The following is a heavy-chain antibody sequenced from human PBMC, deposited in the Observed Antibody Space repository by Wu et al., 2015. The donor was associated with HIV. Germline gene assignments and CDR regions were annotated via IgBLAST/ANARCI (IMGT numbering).Heavy chain of an antibody. D-gene: IGHD4-17*01. J-gene: IGHJ4*02. Sequence: QVQLEQSGAEVKKPGASVKVSCKASGYTFTSYDINWVRQVTGQEIEWMGWMNPNSGNTGYAQRFQGRVTMTRNTSISTAYMELSSLTSEDTAVYYCARGLIKRYGDEAYFDSWGQGTLVTVSS. CDR2: MNPNSGNT. CDR1: GYTFTSYD. V-gene: IGHV1-8*01. CDR3: ARGLIKRYGDEAYFDS.